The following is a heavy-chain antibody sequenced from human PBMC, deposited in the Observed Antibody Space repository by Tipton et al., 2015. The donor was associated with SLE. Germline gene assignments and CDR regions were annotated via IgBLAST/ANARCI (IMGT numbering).Heavy chain of an antibody. Sequence: TLSLTCTVSGGSISSSSYYWGWIRQPPGKGLEWIGYIYYSGSTNYNPSLKSRVTISVDTSKTQFSLKLSSVTAADTAVYYCAGTDETGGSPIVATTRVDYWGQGTLVTVSS. V-gene: IGHV4-61*05. D-gene: IGHD5-12*01. CDR2: IYYSGST. J-gene: IGHJ4*02. CDR1: GGSISSSSYY. CDR3: AGTDETGGSPIVATTRVDY.